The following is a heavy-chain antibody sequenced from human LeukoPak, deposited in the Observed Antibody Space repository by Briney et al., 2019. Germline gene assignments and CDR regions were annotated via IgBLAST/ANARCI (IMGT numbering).Heavy chain of an antibody. V-gene: IGHV4-39*01. CDR1: GVSISSSSYY. J-gene: IGHJ4*02. CDR2: IYYSGST. D-gene: IGHD2-21*01. CDR3: ARTIVVVPTNGGFSRYYFDY. Sequence: SETLSLTCTVSGVSISSSSYYWVGIRQPPERGLECIGSIYYSGSTYYNPSLKTRFTISLDTSENLFSLNLSYVTAADTAVYYCARTIVVVPTNGGFSRYYFDYWGQGTLVTVSS.